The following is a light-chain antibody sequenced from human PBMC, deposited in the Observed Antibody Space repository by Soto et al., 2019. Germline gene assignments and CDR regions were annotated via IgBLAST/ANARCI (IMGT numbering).Light chain of an antibody. CDR3: QKSNSAPRT. CDR2: AAS. J-gene: IGKJ1*01. CDR1: QGISNY. Sequence: DLQMTQSPSSLSASVGDRVTITCRASQGISNYLAWWQQKPGKVPKLLIYAASTLQSGVPPRFSGSGSGTDFTLTISSLQPEDVATYYCQKSNSAPRTFGQGTKVDIK. V-gene: IGKV1-27*01.